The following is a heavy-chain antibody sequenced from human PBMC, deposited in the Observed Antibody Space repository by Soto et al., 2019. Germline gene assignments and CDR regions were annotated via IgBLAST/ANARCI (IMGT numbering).Heavy chain of an antibody. J-gene: IGHJ6*02. CDR2: ISSSGSSI. V-gene: IGHV3-48*03. CDR1: GFTFSSYE. D-gene: IGHD3-10*01. Sequence: GGSLILSCAASGFTFSSYEMNWVRQAPGKGLEWVSYISSSGSSIYYADSVKGRFTISRDNAKNSLYLQMNSLRAEDTAVYYCARGGGITMLRGVIISPQLDYYGMDVWGQGTTVTVSS. CDR3: ARGGGITMLRGVIISPQLDYYGMDV.